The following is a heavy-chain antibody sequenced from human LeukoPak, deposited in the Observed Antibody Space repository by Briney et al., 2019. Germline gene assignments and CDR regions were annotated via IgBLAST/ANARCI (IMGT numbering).Heavy chain of an antibody. Sequence: GRSLRLSCVASGFMFSNYAMHWVRQAPGKGLEWVAVISYDGNLKHYADSVQGRFTISRDNPKNTLYLEMNSLRPEDTAVYYCAREKYYYGSGSYYKASADYYYYYYMDVWGKGTTVTISS. CDR1: GFMFSNYA. J-gene: IGHJ6*03. D-gene: IGHD3-10*01. V-gene: IGHV3-30*03. CDR2: ISYDGNLK. CDR3: AREKYYYGSGSYYKASADYYYYYYMDV.